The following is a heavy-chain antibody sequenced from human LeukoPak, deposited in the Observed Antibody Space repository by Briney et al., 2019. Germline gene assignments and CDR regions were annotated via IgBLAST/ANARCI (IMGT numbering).Heavy chain of an antibody. CDR3: ARVGPPSSSLSLGAFDI. CDR1: GFTFSSYE. D-gene: IGHD6-13*01. CDR2: ISSSGSTI. J-gene: IGHJ3*02. V-gene: IGHV3-48*03. Sequence: GGSLRLSCAASGFTFSSYEMNWVRQAPGKGLEWVSYISSSGSTIYYADSVKGRFTISRDNAKNSLYLQMNSLRAEDTAVYYRARVGPPSSSLSLGAFDIWGQGTMVTVSS.